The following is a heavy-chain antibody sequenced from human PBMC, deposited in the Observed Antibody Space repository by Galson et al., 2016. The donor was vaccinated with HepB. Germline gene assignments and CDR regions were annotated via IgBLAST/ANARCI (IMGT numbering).Heavy chain of an antibody. V-gene: IGHV5-51*01. J-gene: IGHJ4*02. CDR2: ICPGDSDT. D-gene: IGHD3-16*01. CDR1: GYTFTTYW. CDR3: TRTAYDYAWGSLDD. Sequence: QSGAEVKKPGESLKISCKGSGYTFTTYWIGWVRQMPGKGLEWMGIICPGDSDTRYNPSFQGQVAISADKSINTAYLQWSSLKASDSAMYYCTRTAYDYAWGSLDDWGQGTLVTVSS.